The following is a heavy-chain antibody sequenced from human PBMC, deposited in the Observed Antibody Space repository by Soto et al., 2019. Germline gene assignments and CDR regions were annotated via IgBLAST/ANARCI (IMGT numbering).Heavy chain of an antibody. J-gene: IGHJ6*02. Sequence: QVQLVQSGAEVKKPGASVKVSCKASGYTFTNYGLSWVRQAPGQGLEWMGWISGYNGNTKYAQKLQGRVTVTTDTSPSTAYMELRSLRSDDTAVYYCARDLRGGAYCGGDCYSYGMDVWGQGTTVTVSS. V-gene: IGHV1-18*01. CDR2: ISGYNGNT. CDR3: ARDLRGGAYCGGDCYSYGMDV. CDR1: GYTFTNYG. D-gene: IGHD2-21*01.